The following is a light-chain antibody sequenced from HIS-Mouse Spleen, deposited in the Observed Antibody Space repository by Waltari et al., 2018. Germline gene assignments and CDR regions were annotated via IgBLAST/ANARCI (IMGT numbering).Light chain of an antibody. CDR1: SSDVGGLNY. CDR2: EVS. CDR3: SSYTSSSTV. J-gene: IGLJ2*01. Sequence: QSALTQPRSVSGSPGQSVTISCTGTSSDVGGLNYVSWYQQHPGKAPKLMIYEVSNRPSGVSNRFSGSKSGNTASLTISGLQAEDEADYYCSSYTSSSTVFGGGTKLTVL. V-gene: IGLV2-14*01.